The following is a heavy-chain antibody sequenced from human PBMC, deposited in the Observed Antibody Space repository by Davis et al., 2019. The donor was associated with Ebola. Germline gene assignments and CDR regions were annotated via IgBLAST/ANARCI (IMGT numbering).Heavy chain of an antibody. CDR1: GGSISSSSYY. CDR3: ARRGTNYYYYGMDV. D-gene: IGHD1-1*01. V-gene: IGHV4-39*01. Sequence: GSLRLSCTVSGGSISSSSYYWGWIRQPPGKGLEWIGSIYYSGSTNYNPSLKSRVTISVDTSKNQFSLKLSSVTAADTAVYYCARRGTNYYYYGMDVWGQGTTVTVSS. J-gene: IGHJ6*02. CDR2: IYYSGST.